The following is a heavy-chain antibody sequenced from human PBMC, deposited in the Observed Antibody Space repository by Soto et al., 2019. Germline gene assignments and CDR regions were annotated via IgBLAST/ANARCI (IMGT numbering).Heavy chain of an antibody. CDR3: ARDRGPSSGYYPYWFDP. CDR1: GGTFSSYA. D-gene: IGHD3-22*01. J-gene: IGHJ5*02. CDR2: IIPIFGTA. V-gene: IGHV1-69*12. Sequence: QVQLVQSGAEVKKPGSSVKVSCKASGGTFSSYAITWVRQAPGQGLEWMGGIIPIFGTANYAQKFQGRVTITADESTSTAYMEVSNLRSEDTAVYYCARDRGPSSGYYPYWFDPWGQGTLVTVSS.